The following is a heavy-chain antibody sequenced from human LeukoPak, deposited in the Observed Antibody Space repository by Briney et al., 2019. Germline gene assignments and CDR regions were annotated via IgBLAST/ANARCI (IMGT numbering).Heavy chain of an antibody. J-gene: IGHJ4*02. CDR3: TRDEVGATTEFDS. CDR1: GFTFSSYG. V-gene: IGHV3-23*01. CDR2: ISGGGSST. D-gene: IGHD1-26*01. Sequence: PGGSLRLSCAASGFTFSSYGMSWVRQAPGKGLEWVSTISGGGSSTYYADSVKGRFTISRDNSKNILYLQMNSLRAEDTAVYYCTRDEVGATTEFDSWGQGTLVTVSS.